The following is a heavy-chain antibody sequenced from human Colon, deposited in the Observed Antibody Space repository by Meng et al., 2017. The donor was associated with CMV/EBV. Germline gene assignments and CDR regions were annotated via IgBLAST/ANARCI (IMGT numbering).Heavy chain of an antibody. CDR2: INPSGGST. V-gene: IGHV1-46*01. Sequence: ASVKVSCKASGYTFTNYYMHWVRQAPGQGLEWMGIINPSGGSTSYAQKFQGRVTMTRDTSTSTVYMELSSLRSEDTAVYYCARGREWNYGGEAQFYYSGMDVWGQGTTVTVSS. J-gene: IGHJ6*02. CDR1: GYTFTNYY. D-gene: IGHD1-7*01. CDR3: ARGREWNYGGEAQFYYSGMDV.